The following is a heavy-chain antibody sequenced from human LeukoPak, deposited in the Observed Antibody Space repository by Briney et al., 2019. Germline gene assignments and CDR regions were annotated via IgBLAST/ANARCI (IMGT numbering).Heavy chain of an antibody. Sequence: SSETLSLTCAVSGGSVSSSNWWTWARQPPGKGLEWIGEIFLSGSTNYNPSLKSRVTISIDKSKNQFSLKLSSMTAADTAVYYCARGGVIPADWGQGTLVTVSS. CDR2: IFLSGST. CDR1: GGSVSSSNW. CDR3: ARGGVIPAD. V-gene: IGHV4-4*02. J-gene: IGHJ4*02. D-gene: IGHD2-2*01.